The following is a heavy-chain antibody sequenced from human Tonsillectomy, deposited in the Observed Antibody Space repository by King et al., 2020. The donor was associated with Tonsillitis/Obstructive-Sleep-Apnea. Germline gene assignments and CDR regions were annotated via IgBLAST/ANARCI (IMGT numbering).Heavy chain of an antibody. CDR1: GASVSSRDYY. V-gene: IGHV4-39*01. CDR2: IYYTGST. Sequence: QLQESGPGLVKPSETLSLTCTVSGASVSSRDYYWGWIRQPPGKGLEWIGSIYYTGSTYYNPSLKSRVTISVDTSTNQFSLSLSSVTAADTADYFCARQTDLIGAYYYCMAVWGKGTTVTVSS. CDR3: ARQTDLIGAYYYCMAV. D-gene: IGHD3-22*01. J-gene: IGHJ6*03.